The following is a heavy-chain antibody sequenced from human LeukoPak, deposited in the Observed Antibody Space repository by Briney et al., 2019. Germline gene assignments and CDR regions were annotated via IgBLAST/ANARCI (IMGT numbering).Heavy chain of an antibody. CDR3: ARGWQQLGQGAGHIFDY. CDR2: IYSGGST. V-gene: IGHV3-53*01. CDR1: GFTVSSNY. Sequence: PGGSLRLSCAASGFTVSSNYMSWVRQAPGKGLEWVSVIYSGGSTYYADSVKGRFTISRDNSKNTLYLQMNSLRAEDTAVYYCARGWQQLGQGAGHIFDYWGQGTLVTVSS. D-gene: IGHD6-13*01. J-gene: IGHJ4*02.